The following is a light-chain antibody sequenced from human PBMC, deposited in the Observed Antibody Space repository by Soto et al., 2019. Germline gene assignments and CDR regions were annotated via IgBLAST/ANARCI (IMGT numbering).Light chain of an antibody. V-gene: IGLV2-14*01. J-gene: IGLJ1*01. CDR1: SNDVGAHNF. CDR2: EVT. Sequence: QSALTQPASVSGSPGQSITISCTGTSNDVGAHNFVSWYQQHPGKAPKVLIYEVTNRPSGVSNRFSGSKSGNTASLTISGFQAEDEADYYCNAYTNTAARVFGTGTKVTVL. CDR3: NAYTNTAARV.